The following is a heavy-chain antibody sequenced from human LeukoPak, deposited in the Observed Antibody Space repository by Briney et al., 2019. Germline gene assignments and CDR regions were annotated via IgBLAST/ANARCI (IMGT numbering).Heavy chain of an antibody. Sequence: PSETLSLTCAVYGGSFSGYYWNWIRQPPGKGLEWSGEINHSGNTNYNLSLKTRVTITVDTSKKHFSLKLSSVTAADTAVYYCARGIERWYYNYWGQGTLVTVSS. CDR2: INHSGNT. CDR3: ARGIERWYYNY. J-gene: IGHJ4*02. CDR1: GGSFSGYY. D-gene: IGHD1-1*01. V-gene: IGHV4-34*01.